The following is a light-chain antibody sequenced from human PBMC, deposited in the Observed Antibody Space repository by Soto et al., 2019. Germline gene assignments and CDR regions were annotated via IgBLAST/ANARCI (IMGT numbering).Light chain of an antibody. CDR1: QSISVW. V-gene: IGKV1-5*03. CDR2: KAS. J-gene: IGKJ1*01. CDR3: QQCNSYSRT. Sequence: DIQMTQSPSTLSASVGDRVTITCRASQSISVWLAWYQQKAGKAPNLLIYKASRLESGVPSRFSGSGSETEFTLTISGLQPGDFATYYCQQCNSYSRTFGQGTKVDIK.